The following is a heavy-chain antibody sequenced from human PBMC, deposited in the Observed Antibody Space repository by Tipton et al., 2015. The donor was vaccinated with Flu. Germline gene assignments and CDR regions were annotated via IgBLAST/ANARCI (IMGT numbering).Heavy chain of an antibody. CDR2: ISYDGSNK. CDR3: ANSRDQNQYDSSGSILGY. Sequence: QLVQSGGGVVQPGRSLRLSCAASGFTFSSNGMHWVRQAPGKGLEWVAFISYDGSNKYYADSVKGRFTFSRDNSKNTLYLQMNSLRAEDTAVYYCANSRDQNQYDSSGSILGYWGQGTLVTVSS. V-gene: IGHV3-30*18. CDR1: GFTFSSNG. D-gene: IGHD3-22*01. J-gene: IGHJ4*02.